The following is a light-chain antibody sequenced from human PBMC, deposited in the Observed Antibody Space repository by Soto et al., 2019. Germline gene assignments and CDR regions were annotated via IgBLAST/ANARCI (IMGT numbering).Light chain of an antibody. CDR1: QSITTY. CDR2: AAS. J-gene: IGKJ5*01. CDR3: HQRQYWPPTT. Sequence: TLSLRPSQSITTYFNWYQQTLGEAPKLLIYAASRLQIGVPSRFSGSGSGTDFTLTISSLEPEDFAVYYCHQRQYWPPTTFGQGRRLEIK. V-gene: IGKV1-39*01.